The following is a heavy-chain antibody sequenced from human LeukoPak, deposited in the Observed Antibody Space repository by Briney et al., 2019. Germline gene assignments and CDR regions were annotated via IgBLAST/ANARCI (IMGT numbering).Heavy chain of an antibody. Sequence: GASVKVSCKASGYTFTSYYMHWVRQAPGQGLEWMGIINPSGGSTSYAQKFQGRVTMTRDMSTSTVYMELSSLRSEDTAVYYCARGGLRVMVYRLYYMDVWGKGTTVTVSS. CDR2: INPSGGST. J-gene: IGHJ6*03. CDR3: ARGGLRVMVYRLYYMDV. V-gene: IGHV1-46*01. D-gene: IGHD2-8*01. CDR1: GYTFTSYY.